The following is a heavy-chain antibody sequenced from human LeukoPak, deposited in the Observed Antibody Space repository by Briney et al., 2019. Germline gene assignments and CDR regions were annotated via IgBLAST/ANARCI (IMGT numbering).Heavy chain of an antibody. V-gene: IGHV1-18*04. J-gene: IGHJ5*02. CDR2: ISAYNGNT. CDR3: ARGGYDYGLAGWFDP. Sequence: GASVKVSCKASGYTFTSYSISWVRQAPGQGLEWMGWISAYNGNTNYAQKLQGRVTMTTDTSTSTAYMELRSLRSDDTAVYYCARGGYDYGLAGWFDPWGQGTLVTVSS. CDR1: GYTFTSYS. D-gene: IGHD4-17*01.